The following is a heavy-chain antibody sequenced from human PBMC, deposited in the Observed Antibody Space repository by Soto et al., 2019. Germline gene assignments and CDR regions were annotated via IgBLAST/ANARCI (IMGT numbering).Heavy chain of an antibody. CDR2: IYSGGST. CDR1: GLTVSSNY. CDR3: ARDLSDSSGYYSYPGY. J-gene: IGHJ4*02. V-gene: IGHV3-53*01. D-gene: IGHD3-22*01. Sequence: LRLSCAASGLTVSSNYMSWVRHAPVNGLEWVSVIYSGGSTYYADSVKGRFTISSDNSKNTLYLQMNSLRAEDRAVYYCARDLSDSSGYYSYPGYWGQGTLVTV.